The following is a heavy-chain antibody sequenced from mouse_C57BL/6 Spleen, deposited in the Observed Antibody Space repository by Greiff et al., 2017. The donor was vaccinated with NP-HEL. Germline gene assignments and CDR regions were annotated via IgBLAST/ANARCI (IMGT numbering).Heavy chain of an antibody. CDR1: GYSITSGYY. CDR2: ISYDGSN. D-gene: IGHD1-1*01. Sequence: EVQLQQSGPGLVKPSQSLSLTCSVTGYSITSGYYWNWIRQFPGNKLEWMGYISYDGSNNYNPSLKNRISITRDTSKNQFFLKLNSVTTEDTATYYCARWGPAYGWFAYWGQGTLVTVSA. V-gene: IGHV3-6*01. J-gene: IGHJ3*01. CDR3: ARWGPAYGWFAY.